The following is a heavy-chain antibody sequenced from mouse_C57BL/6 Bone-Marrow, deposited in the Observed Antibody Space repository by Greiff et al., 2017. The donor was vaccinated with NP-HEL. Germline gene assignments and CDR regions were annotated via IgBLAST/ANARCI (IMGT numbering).Heavy chain of an antibody. J-gene: IGHJ1*03. CDR3: ARSYWAWYFDV. CDR2: ISSGSSTI. D-gene: IGHD2-10*01. V-gene: IGHV5-17*01. Sequence: DVQLVESGGGLVKPGGSLKLSCAASGFTFSDYGMHWVRQAPEKGLEWVAYISSGSSTIYYADTVKGRFTISRDNAKNTLFLQMTSLRSEDTAMYYCARSYWAWYFDVWGTGTTVTVSS. CDR1: GFTFSDYG.